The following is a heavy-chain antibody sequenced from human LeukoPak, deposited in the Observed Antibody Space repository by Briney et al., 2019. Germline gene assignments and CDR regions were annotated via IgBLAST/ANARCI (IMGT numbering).Heavy chain of an antibody. Sequence: ASVKVFCKASGYTFTSYDINWVRQATGQGLEWMGWMNPNSGNTGYAQKFQGRVTITRNTSISTAYMELSSLRSEDTAVYYCARDYSNYAHNFDYWGQGTLVTVSS. D-gene: IGHD4-11*01. CDR1: GYTFTSYD. V-gene: IGHV1-8*03. CDR2: MNPNSGNT. J-gene: IGHJ4*02. CDR3: ARDYSNYAHNFDY.